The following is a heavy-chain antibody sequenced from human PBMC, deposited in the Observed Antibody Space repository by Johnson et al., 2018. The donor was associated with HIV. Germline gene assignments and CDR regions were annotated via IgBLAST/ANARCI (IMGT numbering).Heavy chain of an antibody. CDR1: GFTFSSYA. CDR2: ISYDGSNK. D-gene: IGHD1-7*01. V-gene: IGHV3-30*14. Sequence: QVQLVESGGGLVQPGGSLRLSCAASGFTFSSYAMLWVRQAPGKGLEWVAVISYDGSNKYYADSVKGRFTVSRDHSKNTLYLQMNSLRVEDTAIYYCARGGTESVGYHPAAHFLSAFDIWGQGTMVTVSS. CDR3: ARGGTESVGYHPAAHFLSAFDI. J-gene: IGHJ3*02.